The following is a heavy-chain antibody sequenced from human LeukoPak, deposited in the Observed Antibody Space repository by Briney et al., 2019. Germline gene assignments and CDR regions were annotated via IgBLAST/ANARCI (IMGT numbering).Heavy chain of an antibody. CDR2: IYNRGST. J-gene: IGHJ4*02. CDR3: ARGLSYYYGSGSYWYYFDY. V-gene: IGHV4-59*01. Sequence: SETLSLTCTVSGGSISSYYWSWIRQPPRKGLEWIGYIYNRGSTNYNPSLKSRVTISVDTSKNQFSLKLSSVTAADTAVYYCARGLSYYYGSGSYWYYFDYWGQGTLVTVSS. CDR1: GGSISSYY. D-gene: IGHD3-10*01.